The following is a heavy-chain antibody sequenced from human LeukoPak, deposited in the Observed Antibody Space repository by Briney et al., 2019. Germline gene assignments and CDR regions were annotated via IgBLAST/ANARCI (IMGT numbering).Heavy chain of an antibody. CDR2: IYYSGST. V-gene: IGHV4-39*07. Sequence: TSETLSLTCTVSGGSISSNNYYWGWIRQPPGKGLEWIGSIYYSGSTSYNPSLKSRVTISVDTSKNQFSLKLSSVTAADTAVYYCARGYSYDFWSGYWVNYYYYMDVWGKGTTVTVSS. CDR1: GGSISSNNYY. D-gene: IGHD3-3*01. J-gene: IGHJ6*03. CDR3: ARGYSYDFWSGYWVNYYYYMDV.